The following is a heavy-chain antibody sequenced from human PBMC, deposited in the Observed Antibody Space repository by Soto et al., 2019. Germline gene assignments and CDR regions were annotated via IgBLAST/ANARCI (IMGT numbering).Heavy chain of an antibody. CDR2: IYYSGST. D-gene: IGHD2-2*01. CDR3: AKIVVVPAARNYYYYMDV. V-gene: IGHV4-39*01. CDR1: GGSISSSSYY. Sequence: SETLSLTCTVSGGSISSSSYYWGWIRQPPGKGLEWIGSIYYSGSTYYNPSLKSRVTISVDTSKNQFSLKLSSVTAADTAVYYCAKIVVVPAARNYYYYMDVWGKGTTVTVSS. J-gene: IGHJ6*03.